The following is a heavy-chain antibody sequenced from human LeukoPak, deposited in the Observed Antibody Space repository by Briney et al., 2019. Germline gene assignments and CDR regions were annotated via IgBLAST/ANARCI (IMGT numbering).Heavy chain of an antibody. CDR3: ARPQPDCGGNSD. CDR2: MNPNSGNT. D-gene: IGHD4-23*01. J-gene: IGHJ4*02. CDR1: GYTFTSYD. V-gene: IGHV1-8*01. Sequence: GASVKVSCKASGYTFTSYDINWVRQATGQGLEWMGWMNPNSGNTGYAQKFQGRVTMTRNTSISTAYMELSSLRSEDTAVYYCARPQPDCGGNSDWGQGTLVTVSS.